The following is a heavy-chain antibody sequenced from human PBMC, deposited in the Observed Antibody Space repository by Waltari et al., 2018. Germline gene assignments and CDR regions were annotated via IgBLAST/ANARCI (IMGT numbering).Heavy chain of an antibody. Sequence: QVQLQESGPGLVKPSETLSLTCTVSGGSISSFYWNWIRQPAGKGLEWIGRIYTSGSTNYNPSLKSRVTMSVDTSENQFSLRLSSVTAADTAVYYCAREGGSTSWYDSYYYIDVWGKGTTVTISS. V-gene: IGHV4-4*07. CDR2: IYTSGST. CDR3: AREGGSTSWYDSYYYIDV. J-gene: IGHJ6*03. CDR1: GGSISSFY. D-gene: IGHD6-13*01.